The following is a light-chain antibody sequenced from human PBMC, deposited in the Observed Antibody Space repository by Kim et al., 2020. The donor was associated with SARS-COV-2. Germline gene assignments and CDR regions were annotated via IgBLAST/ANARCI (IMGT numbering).Light chain of an antibody. CDR1: QGVGSY. V-gene: IGKV1-8*01. CDR3: QQYYTSPHT. J-gene: IGKJ2*01. Sequence: SASTGDRVPVTCRASQGVGSYLAWYQQKSGQVPKLLIYASSPLRTGVPSRFSGSGSETDFTLTIDCLQSEDFASYYCQQYYTSPHTFGQGTKLEI. CDR2: ASS.